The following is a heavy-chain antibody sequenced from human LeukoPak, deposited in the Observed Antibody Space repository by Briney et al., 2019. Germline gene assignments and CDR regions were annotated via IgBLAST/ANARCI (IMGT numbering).Heavy chain of an antibody. J-gene: IGHJ4*02. V-gene: IGHV3-30*04. CDR1: GFSFTKYA. CDR2: ISYDGSNK. CDR3: ARIGEVLFDY. D-gene: IGHD3-16*01. Sequence: QTGGSLRLSCAASGFSFTKYAMGWVRQAPGKGLEWVAVISYDGSNKYYADSVKGRFTISRDNSKNTLYLQMNSLRAEDTAVYYCARIGEVLFDYWGQGTLVTVSS.